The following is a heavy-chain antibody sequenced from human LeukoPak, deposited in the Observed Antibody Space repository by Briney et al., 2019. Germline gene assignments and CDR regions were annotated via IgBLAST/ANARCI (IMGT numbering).Heavy chain of an antibody. Sequence: ASVKVSCKASGYTFTSYAMHWVRQAPGQRLEWMGWSNAGNGNTKYSQEFQGRVTITRDTSASTAYMELSSLRSEDMAVYYCARGPYPSPKYYYDSSGYPNFDYWGQGTLVTVSS. CDR3: ARGPYPSPKYYYDSSGYPNFDY. CDR1: GYTFTSYA. V-gene: IGHV1-3*02. CDR2: SNAGNGNT. D-gene: IGHD3-22*01. J-gene: IGHJ4*02.